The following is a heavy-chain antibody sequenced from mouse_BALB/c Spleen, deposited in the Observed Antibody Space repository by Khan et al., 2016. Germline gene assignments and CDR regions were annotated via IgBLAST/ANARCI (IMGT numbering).Heavy chain of an antibody. V-gene: IGHV3-2*02. CDR2: ISYSGNT. J-gene: IGHJ2*02. D-gene: IGHD1-1*01. Sequence: EVQLQESGPGLVKPSQSLSLTCTVTGYSITSDYAWNWIRPFPENKLEWMGFISYSGNTKYNPSLKSRFSITRDTSKNQFFLQLNSVTTEDTATYYCARVYGGDFDYWGQGTSLTVSS. CDR3: ARVYGGDFDY. CDR1: GYSITSDYA.